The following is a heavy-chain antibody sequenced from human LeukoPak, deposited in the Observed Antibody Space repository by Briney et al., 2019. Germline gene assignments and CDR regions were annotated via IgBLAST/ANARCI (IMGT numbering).Heavy chain of an antibody. CDR1: GFTFENYW. Sequence: GGSLRLSCAASGFTFENYWMSWVRQAPGRGPEWVANIKQDGSVEHYLDSVKGRFTISRDNAKNSLILQMNSLRAEDTAVYYCARWAGVTDYWGQGTLVTVSS. CDR3: ARWAGVTDY. D-gene: IGHD5-18*01. V-gene: IGHV3-7*01. J-gene: IGHJ4*02. CDR2: IKQDGSVE.